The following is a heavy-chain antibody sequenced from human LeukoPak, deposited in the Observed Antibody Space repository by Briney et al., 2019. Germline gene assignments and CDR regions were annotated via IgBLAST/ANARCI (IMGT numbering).Heavy chain of an antibody. J-gene: IGHJ4*02. CDR2: IYYRGST. D-gene: IGHD4-17*01. CDR3: ARGGDDGDLRYFDR. Sequence: PSETLSLTCTVPGGSITNYYWSAIRQPPGKGLEWIGYIYYRGSTNYNPSLKSRVTFSVDTSKNQFSLKLNSVTAADTAVYYRARGGDDGDLRYFDRWPRESLVTVSS. CDR1: GGSITNYY. V-gene: IGHV4-59*01.